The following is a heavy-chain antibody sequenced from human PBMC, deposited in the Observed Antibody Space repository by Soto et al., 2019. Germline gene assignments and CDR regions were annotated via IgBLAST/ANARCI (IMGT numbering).Heavy chain of an antibody. CDR1: GYIFTSNY. D-gene: IGHD3-16*01. CDR2: ISPSGGST. V-gene: IGHV1-46*01. J-gene: IGHJ4*02. Sequence: GASVKVSCKASGYIFTSNYIHWVRQAPGQGLEWMGLISPSGGSTSYAQKFQGRVTVTRDTSTSTVYMELSSLRSEDTALYYCARDKGSFYVFDYWGRGTQVTVSS. CDR3: ARDKGSFYVFDY.